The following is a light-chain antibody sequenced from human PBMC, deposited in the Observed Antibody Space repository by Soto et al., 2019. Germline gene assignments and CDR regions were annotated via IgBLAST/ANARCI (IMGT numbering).Light chain of an antibody. CDR1: QSVLYSSNNKNY. J-gene: IGKJ3*01. V-gene: IGKV4-1*01. CDR2: WAS. CDR3: QQYYSTPPVT. Sequence: DIVMTQSPDSLAVSLGERATINCKSSQSVLYSSNNKNYLAWYQQKPGHPPQLLIYWASTRESRVPDRFSGSGSGADCTLAISSLQAVDVAVYYCQQYYSTPPVTFGPGTKVDIK.